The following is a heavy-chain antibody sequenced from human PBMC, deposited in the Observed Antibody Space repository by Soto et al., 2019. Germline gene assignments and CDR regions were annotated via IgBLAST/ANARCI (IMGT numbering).Heavy chain of an antibody. D-gene: IGHD6-6*01. CDR1: GFTFSSYA. J-gene: IGHJ4*02. CDR3: AKDRGSSGGAYSFDY. V-gene: IGHV3-23*01. CDR2: ISGSGGST. Sequence: EVQLLESGGGLVQPGGSLRLSCAASGFTFSSYAMSWVRQAPGKGLEWVSAISGSGGSTYYADAVKGRFTISRDNSKNTLYLQMNSLRAEDTAVYYCAKDRGSSGGAYSFDYWGQGTMVTVSS.